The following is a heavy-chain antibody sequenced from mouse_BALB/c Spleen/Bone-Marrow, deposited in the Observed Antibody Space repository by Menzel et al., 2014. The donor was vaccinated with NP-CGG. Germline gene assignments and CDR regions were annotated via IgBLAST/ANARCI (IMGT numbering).Heavy chain of an antibody. J-gene: IGHJ4*01. CDR1: GFTFSSYT. CDR2: ITSGGGST. V-gene: IGHV5-12-2*01. Sequence: EVKLEESGGGLVQPGGSLKLSCAASGFTFSSYTMSWVRQTPEKRLEWVAYITSGGGSTYYPDTVKGRFTISRDNAKNTLYLQMSSLKSEDTATYYCARHVGNPYAMDYWGQGTSVTVSS. CDR3: ARHVGNPYAMDY. D-gene: IGHD3-1*01.